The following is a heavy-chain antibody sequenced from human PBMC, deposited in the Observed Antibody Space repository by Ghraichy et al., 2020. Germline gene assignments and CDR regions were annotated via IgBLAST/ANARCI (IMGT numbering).Heavy chain of an antibody. CDR3: ARHRRDDHAADAFDI. Sequence: GESLNISCKGSGYSFSSYWIGWVRQMPGKGLEWMGIIYPGDSDTRYSPSFEGQVTISADKSISTAYLQWSSLKASDTAMYYCARHRRDDHAADAFDIWGQGTMVTVSS. D-gene: IGHD5-24*01. CDR1: GYSFSSYW. J-gene: IGHJ3*02. CDR2: IYPGDSDT. V-gene: IGHV5-51*01.